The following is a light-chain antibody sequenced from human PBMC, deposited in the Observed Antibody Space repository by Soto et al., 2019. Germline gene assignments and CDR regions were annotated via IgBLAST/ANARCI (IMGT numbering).Light chain of an antibody. Sequence: EIVLTQSPGTLSLSPGDRATLSCRASQSISSSFLAWYQQKPGQAPRLLISGASSRATGIPDRFSGSGSGTDFTLTISSLEPEDFAVYYCQQRSNWSLTFGGGTKVDIK. CDR1: QSISSSF. V-gene: IGKV3D-20*02. CDR3: QQRSNWSLT. CDR2: GAS. J-gene: IGKJ4*01.